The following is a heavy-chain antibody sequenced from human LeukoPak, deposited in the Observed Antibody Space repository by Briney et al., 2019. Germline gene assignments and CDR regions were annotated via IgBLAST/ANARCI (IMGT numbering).Heavy chain of an antibody. J-gene: IGHJ4*02. V-gene: IGHV4-61*02. CDR1: GGSISSGSYY. D-gene: IGHD3-3*01. Sequence: PSETLSLTCTVSGGSISSGSYYWSWIRQPAGKGLEWIGRIYTSGSTNYNPSLKSRVTISVDTSKNQFSLKLSSVTAADTAVYYCARSLPHYDFWSGYAPAFDYWGQGTLVTVSS. CDR2: IYTSGST. CDR3: ARSLPHYDFWSGYAPAFDY.